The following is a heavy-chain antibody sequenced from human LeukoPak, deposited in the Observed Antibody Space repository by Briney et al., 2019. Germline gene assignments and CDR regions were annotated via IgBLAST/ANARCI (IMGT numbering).Heavy chain of an antibody. J-gene: IGHJ4*02. CDR2: IHSGGTT. D-gene: IGHD5-18*01. Sequence: PGGSLKLSCAASGFTVSNNFMSWVRQAPGKGLEWVSVIHSGGTTYYADSVKGRFTISRDNSKNTLYLQMNSLRAEDTAVYYCARGGGPDTAMEGYWGQGTLVTVSS. CDR3: ARGGGPDTAMEGY. V-gene: IGHV3-53*05. CDR1: GFTVSNNF.